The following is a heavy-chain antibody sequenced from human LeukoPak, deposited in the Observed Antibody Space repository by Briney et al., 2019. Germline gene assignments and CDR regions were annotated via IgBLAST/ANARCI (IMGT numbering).Heavy chain of an antibody. V-gene: IGHV3-48*03. CDR3: ARELGDAFDI. J-gene: IGHJ3*02. CDR2: ISSSGSTI. D-gene: IGHD6-6*01. CDR1: GFTFSSYE. Sequence: GGSLRPSCAASGFTFSSYEMNWVRQAPGKGLEWVSYISSSGSTIYYADSVKGRFTISRDNAKNSLYLQMNSLRAEDTAVYYCARELGDAFDIWGQGTMVTVSS.